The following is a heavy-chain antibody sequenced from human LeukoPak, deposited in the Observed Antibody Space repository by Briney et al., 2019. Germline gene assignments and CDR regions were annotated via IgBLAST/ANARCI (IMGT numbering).Heavy chain of an antibody. CDR2: INGGSGNT. CDR3: ANPRYDSSGYYYVD. Sequence: SCTPPGYTFTANTIHWRRHPPVQRLHCMGWINGGSGNTKYSPEFQGRVTITRDASASTAYMELSSLRSEDTAVYYCANPRYDSSGYYYVDWGQGTLVTVSS. V-gene: IGHV1-3*01. J-gene: IGHJ4*02. D-gene: IGHD3-22*01. CDR1: GYTFTANT.